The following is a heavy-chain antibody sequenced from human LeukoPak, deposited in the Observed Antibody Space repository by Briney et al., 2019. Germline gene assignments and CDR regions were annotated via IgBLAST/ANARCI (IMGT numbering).Heavy chain of an antibody. CDR1: GVSISGYY. CDR2: IYTGGST. D-gene: IGHD6-13*01. V-gene: IGHV4-4*07. Sequence: SETLSLTCTVSGVSISGYYWSWLRQPAGKGLEWIGRIYTGGSTNYNPSLKSRVTMSVDTSKNQFSLKLSSVTAADTAVYYCAREPGQAGDSSNSYFTRFDYWGQGTLVTVSS. CDR3: AREPGQAGDSSNSYFTRFDY. J-gene: IGHJ4*02.